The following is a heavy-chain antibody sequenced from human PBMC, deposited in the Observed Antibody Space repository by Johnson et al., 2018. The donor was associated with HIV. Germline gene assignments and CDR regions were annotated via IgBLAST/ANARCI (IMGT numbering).Heavy chain of an antibody. J-gene: IGHJ3*02. D-gene: IGHD3-22*01. CDR3: AKGDDYYDSSGYYRQGAFDI. CDR1: GFTFSSSA. V-gene: IGHV3-30-3*01. Sequence: QLQLVESGGGVVQPGKSLRLSCAASGFTFSSSAMHWVRQAPGQGLQWVALISYDGSIKYFADSVKGRFTISRDNSKNTLHLQMNSLRPEDTAVYYCAKGDDYYDSSGYYRQGAFDIWGQGTMVTVSS. CDR2: ISYDGSIK.